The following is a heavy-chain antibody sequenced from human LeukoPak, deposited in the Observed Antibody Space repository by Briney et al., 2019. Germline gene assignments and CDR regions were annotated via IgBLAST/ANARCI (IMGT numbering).Heavy chain of an antibody. CDR3: ARGRHGNIYGYRPNELGHYFDF. D-gene: IGHD5-18*01. CDR2: IYYTRSP. Sequence: SETLSLTRIDSSGSVSIYYWSWIRQPPGKGLEWSGSIYYTRSPNNNPSLKGRSSLSLDPSQNQFSRKVSSVTAADRGVYYCARGRHGNIYGYRPNELGHYFDFWGQGTLVTVSS. V-gene: IGHV4-59*02. J-gene: IGHJ4*02. CDR1: SGSVSIYY.